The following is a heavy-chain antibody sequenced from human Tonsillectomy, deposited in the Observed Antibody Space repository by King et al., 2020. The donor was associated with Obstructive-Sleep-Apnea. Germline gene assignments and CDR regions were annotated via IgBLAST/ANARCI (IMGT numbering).Heavy chain of an antibody. CDR2: ISWEGGST. CDR1: GFTFDDYA. D-gene: IGHD3-22*01. Sequence: VQLVESGGVVVQPGGSLRLSCAASGFTFDDYAMHWVRQAPGKGLEWVSLISWEGGSTYYADPVKGRFPISRDNSKNSLYLQMNSLRAEDTALYYCAKADDSSGYPDYWGQGTLVTVSS. CDR3: AKADDSSGYPDY. V-gene: IGHV3-43D*03. J-gene: IGHJ4*02.